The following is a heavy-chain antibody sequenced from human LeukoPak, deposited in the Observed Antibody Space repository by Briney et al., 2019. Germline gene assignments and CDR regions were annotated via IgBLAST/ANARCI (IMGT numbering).Heavy chain of an antibody. D-gene: IGHD6-19*01. V-gene: IGHV4-59*01. CDR1: GGSISSSY. CDR2: IYYSGST. CDR3: ARATEWLAAFDY. Sequence: PSETLSLTCTVSGGSISSSYWSWIRQPPGKGLEWIGYIYYSGSTNYNPSLKSRVTISVDTSKNQFSLKLSSVTAADTAVYYCARATEWLAAFDYWGQGTLVTVSS. J-gene: IGHJ4*02.